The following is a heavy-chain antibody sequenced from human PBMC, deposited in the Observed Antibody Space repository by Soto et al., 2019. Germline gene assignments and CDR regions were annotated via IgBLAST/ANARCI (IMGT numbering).Heavy chain of an antibody. V-gene: IGHV4-59*04. D-gene: IGHD4-4*01. Sequence: PSETLSLTCTVSGGSLSSYYWTWIRQSPGKGLEWIGYVSHSEGTYYNPSLKSRVIMSIDTSTNQFSLNLNSVTAADTAVYYCARADDYSYRFDYWGQGTLVTVSS. J-gene: IGHJ4*02. CDR3: ARADDYSYRFDY. CDR2: VSHSEGT. CDR1: GGSLSSYY.